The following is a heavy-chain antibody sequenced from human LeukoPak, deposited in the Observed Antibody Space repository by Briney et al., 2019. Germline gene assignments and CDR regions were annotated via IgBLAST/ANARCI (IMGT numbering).Heavy chain of an antibody. D-gene: IGHD6-13*01. CDR3: ARESRSSSLFDY. CDR1: GFTFSDYY. Sequence: PGGSLTLSCAASGFTFSDYYMTWIRQAPGKGLEWVSYISSSNNYTSYADSVKGRFTISRDNAKNSLYLQMNSLRAEDTAVYYCARESRSSSLFDYWGQGTLVTVSS. V-gene: IGHV3-11*05. J-gene: IGHJ4*02. CDR2: ISSSNNYT.